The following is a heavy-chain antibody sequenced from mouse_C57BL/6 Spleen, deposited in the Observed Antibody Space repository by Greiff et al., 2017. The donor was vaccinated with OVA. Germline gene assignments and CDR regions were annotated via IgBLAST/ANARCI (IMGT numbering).Heavy chain of an antibody. J-gene: IGHJ2*01. V-gene: IGHV5-9*01. CDR1: GFTFSSYT. D-gene: IGHD2-5*01. CDR2: ISGGGGNT. CDR3: ARHSNSYYFDY. Sequence: EVKLMESGGGLVKPGGSLKLSCAASGFTFSSYTMSWVRQTPEKRLEWVATISGGGGNTYYPDSVKGRFTISRDNAKNTLYLQMSSLRSEDTALYYCARHSNSYYFDYWGQGTTLTVSS.